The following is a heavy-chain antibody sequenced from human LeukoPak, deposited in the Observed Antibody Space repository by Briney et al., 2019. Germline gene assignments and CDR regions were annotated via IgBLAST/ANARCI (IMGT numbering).Heavy chain of an antibody. CDR3: ARAGGYCSGGSCYWIDY. CDR1: GFTFSSYS. CDR2: ISSSSSYI. J-gene: IGHJ4*02. Sequence: GGSLRLSCAASGFTFSSYSMNWVRQAPGKGLEWVSSISSSSSYIYYADSVKGRFTISRDNAKNSLYLQMNSLRAEDTAVYYCARAGGYCSGGSCYWIDYWGQGTLVTVSS. V-gene: IGHV3-21*01. D-gene: IGHD2-15*01.